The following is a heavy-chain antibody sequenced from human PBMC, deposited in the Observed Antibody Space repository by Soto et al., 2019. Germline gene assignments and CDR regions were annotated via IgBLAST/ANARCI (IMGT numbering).Heavy chain of an antibody. D-gene: IGHD1-1*01. Sequence: QVHLVQSGAEVKKPGASVKVSCKGSGYAFTTYGITWVRQAPGQGLEWMGWISAHNGNTNYAQQLQGRVTVTRDTSTSTAYMELRSLRSADTAVYYCARGRYGDYWGQGDLVTVSS. CDR1: GYAFTTYG. J-gene: IGHJ4*02. CDR2: ISAHNGNT. CDR3: ARGRYGDY. V-gene: IGHV1-18*01.